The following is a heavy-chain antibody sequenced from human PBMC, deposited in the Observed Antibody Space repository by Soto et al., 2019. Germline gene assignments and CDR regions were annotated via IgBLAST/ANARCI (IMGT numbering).Heavy chain of an antibody. J-gene: IGHJ4*02. CDR3: ARPKIDTSSHYACDY. Sequence: QVQLVQSGAEVKKPGSSVRVSCKASGGTFGRYGIRWVRQAPGQGLEWMGGIIPTTGKAKCAQKFQDRVTISADESTTTAYMELSGLRSEDTALYYCARPKIDTSSHYACDYWGQGTLVTVSP. CDR1: GGTFGRYG. V-gene: IGHV1-69*01. D-gene: IGHD2-2*01. CDR2: IIPTTGKA.